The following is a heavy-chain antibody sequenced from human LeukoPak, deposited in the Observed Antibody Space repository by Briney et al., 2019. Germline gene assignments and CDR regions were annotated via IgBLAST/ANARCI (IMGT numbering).Heavy chain of an antibody. CDR1: GFTFSSYW. J-gene: IGHJ4*02. V-gene: IGHV3-74*01. CDR2: IKTDGSST. CDR3: ARRAGAYSHPYDY. D-gene: IGHD4/OR15-4a*01. Sequence: PGGSLRLSCAASGFTFSSYWMHWVRQAPGKGLVWVSHIKTDGSSTNYAESVKGRFTIFRDDAKNTVYLQMNSLRAEDTAVYYCARRAGAYSHPYDYWGQGTLVTVSS.